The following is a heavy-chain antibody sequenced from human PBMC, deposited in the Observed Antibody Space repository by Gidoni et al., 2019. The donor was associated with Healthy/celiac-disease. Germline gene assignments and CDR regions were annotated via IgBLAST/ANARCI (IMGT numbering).Heavy chain of an antibody. V-gene: IGHV4-4*07. D-gene: IGHD3-3*01. CDR2: IYTSGST. Sequence: QVQLQESGPGLVKPSETLSLTCTVSGGSISSYYWSWIRQPAGKGLEWIGRIYTSGSTNYNPSLKSRVTMSVDTSKNQFSLKLSSVTAADTAVYYCARDVSHYDFWSGYDLGTLDYWGQGTLVTVSS. CDR1: GGSISSYY. CDR3: ARDVSHYDFWSGYDLGTLDY. J-gene: IGHJ4*02.